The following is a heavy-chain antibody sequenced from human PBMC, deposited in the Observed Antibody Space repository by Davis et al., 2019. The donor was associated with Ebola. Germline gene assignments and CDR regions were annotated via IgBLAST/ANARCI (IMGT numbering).Heavy chain of an antibody. CDR2: ISAYNGNT. D-gene: IGHD3-22*01. CDR3: ARRDSSGYYYWPFDY. J-gene: IGHJ4*02. CDR1: GYTFTSYG. V-gene: IGHV1-18*04. Sequence: ASVKVSCKASGYTFTSYGISWVRQAPGQGLEWMGWISAYNGNTNYAQKLQGRVTMTTDTSTSTAYMELSSLRSEDTAVYYCARRDSSGYYYWPFDYWGQGTLVTVSS.